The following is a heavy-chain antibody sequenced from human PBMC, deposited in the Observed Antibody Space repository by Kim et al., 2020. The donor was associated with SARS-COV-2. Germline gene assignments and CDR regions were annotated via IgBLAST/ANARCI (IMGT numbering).Heavy chain of an antibody. Sequence: QKFQGRVTITADESPSTAYMELRSLRSEDTAVYYCASRIAVAGPSNWFDPWGQGTLVTVSS. D-gene: IGHD6-19*01. V-gene: IGHV1-69*01. J-gene: IGHJ5*02. CDR3: ASRIAVAGPSNWFDP.